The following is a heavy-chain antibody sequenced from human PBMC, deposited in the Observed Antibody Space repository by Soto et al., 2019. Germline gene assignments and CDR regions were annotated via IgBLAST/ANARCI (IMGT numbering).Heavy chain of an antibody. CDR3: ARFPDYGAYAAP. Sequence: PSETLSLTCILSGGSLSNYYCSWVRQTPGKGLEWIGYIYYSGSTTYKHNPSLESRVTISGDTSKNQFSLRLRSVTAADTAIYYCARFPDYGAYAAPWGQGTLVTVSS. CDR1: GGSLSNYY. D-gene: IGHD4-17*01. V-gene: IGHV4-59*08. CDR2: IYYSGST. J-gene: IGHJ5*02.